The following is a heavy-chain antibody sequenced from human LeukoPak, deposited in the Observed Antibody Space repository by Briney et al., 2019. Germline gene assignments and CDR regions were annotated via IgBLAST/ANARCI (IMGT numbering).Heavy chain of an antibody. J-gene: IGHJ4*02. V-gene: IGHV4-31*03. Sequence: SQTLSLTCTVSGGSISSGGYYWSWIRQHPGKGLEWIGYIYYSGSTYYSPSLKSRVTISVDTSKNQFSLKLSSVTAADTAVYYCARGYDSFFDYWGQGTLVTVSS. CDR1: GGSISSGGYY. D-gene: IGHD3-22*01. CDR3: ARGYDSFFDY. CDR2: IYYSGST.